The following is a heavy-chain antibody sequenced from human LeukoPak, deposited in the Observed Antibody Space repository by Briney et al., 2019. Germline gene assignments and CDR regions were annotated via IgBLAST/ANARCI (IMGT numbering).Heavy chain of an antibody. V-gene: IGHV1-2*06. CDR2: INPNSGGT. D-gene: IGHD6-13*01. CDR1: GYTFTDYY. Sequence: ASVKVSCKASGYTFTDYYMHWVRQAPGQGLEWMGRINPNSGGTKNAQKFQGRVTMTRDTSISTAYMELNRLTSDDTAVYYCAKCGDFIAASYNWFDPWGPGTLVTVSS. CDR3: AKCGDFIAASYNWFDP. J-gene: IGHJ5*02.